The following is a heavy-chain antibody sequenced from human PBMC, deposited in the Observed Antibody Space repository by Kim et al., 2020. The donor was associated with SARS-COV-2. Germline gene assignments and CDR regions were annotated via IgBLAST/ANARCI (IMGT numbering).Heavy chain of an antibody. CDR3: SSTRTLRRNYGMDV. J-gene: IGHJ6*02. CDR1: GGSVSSGSYY. V-gene: IGHV4-61*01. D-gene: IGHD2-2*01. Sequence: SETLSLTCTVSGGSVSSGSYYWSWIRQPPGKGLEWIGYIYYSGSTNYNPSLKSRVTISVDTSKNQFSLKLSSVTAADTAVYYCSSTRTLRRNYGMDVWGQGTTVTVSS. CDR2: IYYSGST.